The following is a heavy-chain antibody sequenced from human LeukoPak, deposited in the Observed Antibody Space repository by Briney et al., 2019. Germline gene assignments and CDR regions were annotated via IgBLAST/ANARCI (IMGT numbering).Heavy chain of an antibody. Sequence: PSETLSLTRTVSGXSISSYDWSWIRQPPGKGLEWIGYIYYSGSNNYNPSLKSRVTISVDTSKNQFSLKLSSVTAADTAVYYCATYSSRWRGFDYWGQGTLVTVSS. CDR2: IYYSGSN. CDR3: ATYSSRWRGFDY. CDR1: GXSISSYD. V-gene: IGHV4-59*08. J-gene: IGHJ4*02. D-gene: IGHD6-13*01.